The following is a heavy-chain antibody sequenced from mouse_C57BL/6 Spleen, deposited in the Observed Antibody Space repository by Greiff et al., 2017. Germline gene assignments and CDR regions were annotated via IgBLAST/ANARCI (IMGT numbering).Heavy chain of an antibody. CDR2: IDPSDSAT. D-gene: IGHD1-3*01. Sequence: QVQLQQPGAELVRPGSSVKLSCKASGYTFTSYWMHWVKQRPIQSLEWIGNIDPSDSATHYNQKFKDKATLTVDKSSSTAYMQLSSLTSEDSAVYYCAREGDQWAWFAYWGQGTLVTVSA. CDR1: GYTFTSYW. V-gene: IGHV1-52*01. CDR3: AREGDQWAWFAY. J-gene: IGHJ3*01.